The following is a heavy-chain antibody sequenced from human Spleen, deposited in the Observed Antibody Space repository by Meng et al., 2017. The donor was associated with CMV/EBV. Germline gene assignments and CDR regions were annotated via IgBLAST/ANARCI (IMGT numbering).Heavy chain of an antibody. CDR3: ARSHRFGELLYDY. D-gene: IGHD3-10*01. CDR2: IYSNDGST. J-gene: IGHJ4*02. V-gene: IGHV1-46*01. CDR1: GYTFTTNY. Sequence: KASGYTFTTNYMHWVRQAPGQGLEWLGIIYSNDGSTSYSHKFQGRVTLTRDTSRSTVYMELSSLRSEDTAVYYCARSHRFGELLYDYWGQGALVTVSS.